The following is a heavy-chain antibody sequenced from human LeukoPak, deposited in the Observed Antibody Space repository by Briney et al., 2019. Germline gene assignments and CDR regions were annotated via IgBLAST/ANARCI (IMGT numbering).Heavy chain of an antibody. D-gene: IGHD3-10*01. CDR2: IYYSGST. J-gene: IGHJ5*02. Sequence: SETLSLTCTVSGGSISSYYWSWIRQPPGKGLEWIGYIYYSGSTNYNPSLKSRVTISVDTSKNQFSLKLSSVTAADTAVYYCARSREILLWFGESHNWFDPWGQGTLVTVSS. V-gene: IGHV4-59*01. CDR3: ARSREILLWFGESHNWFDP. CDR1: GGSISSYY.